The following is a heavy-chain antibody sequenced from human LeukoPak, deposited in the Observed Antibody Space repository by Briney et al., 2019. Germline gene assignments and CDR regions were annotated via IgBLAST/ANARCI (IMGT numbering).Heavy chain of an antibody. Sequence: GGSLRLSCAASGLSFTTFAMSWVRQGPARGLEWVSSMKGTGETFYADSVKGRFTLSRDSSRNTVHLQLNNLRVEDTAIYYCARASWVSTTDAVRWGQGTLVTVSS. CDR3: ARASWVSTTDAVR. V-gene: IGHV3-23*01. J-gene: IGHJ4*02. CDR2: MKGTGET. CDR1: GLSFTTFA. D-gene: IGHD1-14*01.